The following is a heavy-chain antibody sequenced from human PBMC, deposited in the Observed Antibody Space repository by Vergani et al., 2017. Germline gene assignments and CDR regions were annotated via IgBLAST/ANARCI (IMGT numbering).Heavy chain of an antibody. CDR1: NYSIGRDYF. J-gene: IGHJ4*02. D-gene: IGHD3-10*01. V-gene: IGHV4-38-2*02. Sequence: QVHLQGSGPGLVKPSETLSLTCSVSNYSIGRDYFWGWIRRSPGKGLEYIAGIYRVGMTYYNPSLKSQATISIDTSEKVISLRLTSVNAAATALYHCAREGDSGSYYHLFDARGQGTLVIVSS. CDR3: AREGDSGSYYHLFDA. CDR2: IYRVGMT.